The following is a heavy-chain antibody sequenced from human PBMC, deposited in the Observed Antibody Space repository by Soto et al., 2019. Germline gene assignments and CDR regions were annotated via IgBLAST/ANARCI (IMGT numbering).Heavy chain of an antibody. J-gene: IGHJ5*02. V-gene: IGHV3-23*01. D-gene: IGHD3-3*01. CDR2: ISGSGGST. Sequence: GGSLRLSCAASGFTFSSYAMSWVRQAPGKGLEWVSAISGSGGSTYYADSVKGRFTISRDNSKNTLYLQMNSLRAEDTAVYYCASQGGGTYYDFWSTLRFDPWGQGTLVTVSS. CDR1: GFTFSSYA. CDR3: ASQGGGTYYDFWSTLRFDP.